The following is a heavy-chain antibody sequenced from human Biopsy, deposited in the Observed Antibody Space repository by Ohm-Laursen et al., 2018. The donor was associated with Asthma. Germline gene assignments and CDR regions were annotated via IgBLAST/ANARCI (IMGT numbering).Heavy chain of an antibody. D-gene: IGHD3-10*01. CDR3: AKDRFDGSVTSSYYYYGIDI. CDR1: GFAFGSFG. V-gene: IGHV3-30*18. CDR2: ISRDGREK. J-gene: IGHJ6*02. Sequence: SLRLSCAASGFAFGSFGMYWVRRAPGKGPEWVALISRDGREKVYGDSVKGRFTISRDNFKNALHLQMNNLRPGDSALYHRAKDRFDGSVTSSYYYYGIDIWGQGTSVTVAS.